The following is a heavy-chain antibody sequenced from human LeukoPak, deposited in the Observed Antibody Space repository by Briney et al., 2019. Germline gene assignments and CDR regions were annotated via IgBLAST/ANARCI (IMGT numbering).Heavy chain of an antibody. V-gene: IGHV3-21*01. Sequence: GGSLRLSCAASGFPFSAYSMNWVRQAPGKGLEWVSSISGSSSYMFYADSVKGRFTISRDNAKKSLYLQMNSLRAEDTAVYYCAKAYYDSSGYSYYFDYWGQGTLVTVSS. CDR2: ISGSSSYM. CDR1: GFPFSAYS. D-gene: IGHD3-22*01. J-gene: IGHJ4*02. CDR3: AKAYYDSSGYSYYFDY.